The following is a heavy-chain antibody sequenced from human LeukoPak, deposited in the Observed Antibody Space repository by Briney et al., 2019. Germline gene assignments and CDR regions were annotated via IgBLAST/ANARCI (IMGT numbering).Heavy chain of an antibody. V-gene: IGHV3-23*01. J-gene: IGHJ4*02. CDR1: GFTFNSYA. CDR2: ISGSAYST. Sequence: GTSLRLSCAASGFTFNSYAMSWVRQAPGKGLEWVSSISGSAYSTNYADSVKGRFTISRDNSKNTLYLQMNSLRAEDTAVYYCAGGKTSGSYFPYYWGQGTLVTVSS. CDR3: AGGKTSGSYFPYY. D-gene: IGHD1-26*01.